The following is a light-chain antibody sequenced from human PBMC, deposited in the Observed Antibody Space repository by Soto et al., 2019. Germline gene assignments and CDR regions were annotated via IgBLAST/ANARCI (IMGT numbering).Light chain of an antibody. Sequence: EIVLTQSPGTLSLSPGERATLSCRASQSVSSRPLAWYQQKPGQAPRLLISDASNRAADIPDRFSGSGSGTDFTLTINRLEPEDFAVYYCQQYAGSPRTFGQGTKVEIK. CDR1: QSVSSRP. CDR2: DAS. V-gene: IGKV3-20*01. J-gene: IGKJ1*01. CDR3: QQYAGSPRT.